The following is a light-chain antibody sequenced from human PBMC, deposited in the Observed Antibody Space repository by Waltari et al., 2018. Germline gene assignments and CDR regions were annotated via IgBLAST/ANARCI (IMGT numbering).Light chain of an antibody. CDR3: QQYNNWPPGT. CDR1: QTIGCS. J-gene: IGKJ1*01. V-gene: IGKV3-15*01. Sequence: TVVTQSPATLSVSPGERPTLSCRTSQTIGCSLAWYQQKPGQAPRLLIYHASTRATGIPDRFSGSGSESDFTLTISSLQSEDVAVYYCQQYNNWPPGTFGQGTKVEI. CDR2: HAS.